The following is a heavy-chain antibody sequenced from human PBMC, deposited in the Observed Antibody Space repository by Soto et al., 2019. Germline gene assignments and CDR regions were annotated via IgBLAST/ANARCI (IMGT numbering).Heavy chain of an antibody. V-gene: IGHV3-48*01. CDR2: INSGSSTI. J-gene: IGHJ4*02. CDR1: GFTFSSYS. CDR3: ASDAPRCSGGSCFDF. Sequence: EVQLVESGGGLVQPGGSLRLSCAASGFTFSSYSMNWVRQAPGKGLEWVSYINSGSSTIYYADSVKGRFTISRDNAKNSLYLQMNXLXXXXXXVYYCASDAPRCSGGSCFDFWGQGTLVTVSS. D-gene: IGHD2-15*01.